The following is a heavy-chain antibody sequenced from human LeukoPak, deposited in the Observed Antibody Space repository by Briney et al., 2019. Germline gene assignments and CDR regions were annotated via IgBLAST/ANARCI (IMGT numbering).Heavy chain of an antibody. CDR3: ARVGYYYGSGSASYYYYMDV. D-gene: IGHD3-10*01. V-gene: IGHV4-59*01. CDR1: GGSISTYY. CDR2: IYYSGAT. J-gene: IGHJ6*03. Sequence: PSETLSLTCTVSGGSISTYYWSWIRQPPGKGLEWIGYIYYSGATSYNPSLKSRVTISVDTAKNQFSPRLTSVTAADTAVYYCARVGYYYGSGSASYYYYMDVWGKGTTVTVSS.